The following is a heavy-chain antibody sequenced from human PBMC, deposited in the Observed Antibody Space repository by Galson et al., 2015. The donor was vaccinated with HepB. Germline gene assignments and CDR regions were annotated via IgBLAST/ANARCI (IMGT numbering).Heavy chain of an antibody. CDR2: INPNSGGT. D-gene: IGHD3-22*01. CDR3: ARSPSPIAYHYDSSGYFYFDY. CDR1: GYTFTGYY. J-gene: IGHJ4*02. Sequence: SVKVSCKASGYTFTGYYMHWVRQAPGQGLEWMGRINPNSGGTNYAQKFQGRVIMTGDTSISTAYMELRRLRSDDTVVYYCARSPSPIAYHYDSSGYFYFDYWGQGTLVTVSS. V-gene: IGHV1-2*05.